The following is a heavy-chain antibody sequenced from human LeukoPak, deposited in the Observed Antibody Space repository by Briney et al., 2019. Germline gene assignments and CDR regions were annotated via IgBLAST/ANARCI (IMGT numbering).Heavy chain of an antibody. J-gene: IGHJ4*02. Sequence: GGSLRLSCAASGFTFSSYVMHWVRQAPGKGLEWVAIISYDGSNGYYADSVKGRFTISRDNAKNTLYLHMNSLRAEDTAVYYCARDYCSSHSCYPDYWGQGTRVTVSS. V-gene: IGHV3-30*04. CDR1: GFTFSSYV. CDR2: ISYDGSNG. CDR3: ARDYCSSHSCYPDY. D-gene: IGHD2-2*01.